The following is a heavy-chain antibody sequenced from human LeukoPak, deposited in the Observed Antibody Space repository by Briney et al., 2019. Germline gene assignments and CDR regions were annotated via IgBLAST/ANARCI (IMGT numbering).Heavy chain of an antibody. Sequence: PGGSLRLSCAASGFTFSSYAMSWVRQAPGKGLEWVSATSGSGGSTYYADSVKGRFTISRDNSKNTLYLQMNSLRAEDTAVYYCAKGQDLLWFGEPIYYFDYWGQGTLVTVSS. CDR1: GFTFSSYA. D-gene: IGHD3-10*01. CDR3: AKGQDLLWFGEPIYYFDY. J-gene: IGHJ4*02. V-gene: IGHV3-23*01. CDR2: TSGSGGST.